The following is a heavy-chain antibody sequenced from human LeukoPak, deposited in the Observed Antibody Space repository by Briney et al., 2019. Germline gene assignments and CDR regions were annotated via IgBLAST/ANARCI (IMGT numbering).Heavy chain of an antibody. CDR2: IYYSGST. Sequence: PLETLSLTCTVSGGSISSYYWSWIRQPPGKGLEWIGYIYYSGSTNYNPSLKSRVTISVDTSKNQFSLKLSSVTAADTAVYYCARVRSSSPPLIAEFFQHWGQGTMVTVSS. CDR3: ARVRSSSPPLIAEFFQH. D-gene: IGHD6-13*01. V-gene: IGHV4-59*01. CDR1: GGSISSYY. J-gene: IGHJ1*01.